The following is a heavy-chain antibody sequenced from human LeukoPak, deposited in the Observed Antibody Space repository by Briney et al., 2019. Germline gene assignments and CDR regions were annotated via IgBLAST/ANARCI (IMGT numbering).Heavy chain of an antibody. J-gene: IGHJ6*02. CDR1: GHTFTGYY. CDR2: INPNSGGT. Sequence: ASVTVSCKASGHTFTGYYMHWVRQAPGQGLEWMGWINPNSGGTNYAQKFQGRVTMTRDTSISTAYMELSRLRSDDTAVYYCARVDRGYYGMDVWGQGTTVTVSS. V-gene: IGHV1-2*02. CDR3: ARVDRGYYGMDV. D-gene: IGHD3-22*01.